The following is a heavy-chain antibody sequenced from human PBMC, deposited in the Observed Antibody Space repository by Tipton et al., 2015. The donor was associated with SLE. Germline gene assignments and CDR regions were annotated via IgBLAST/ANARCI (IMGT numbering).Heavy chain of an antibody. Sequence: GLVKPSETLSLICSVSGDFVSLYYWSWMRHSPGKGLEWIGFVHPTGSTYNNPSLKSRVSVSVDTSKTQFSLKLSSVTAADTAVYYCARHAPSGVGSHNGGFDIWGQGTMVTVS. J-gene: IGHJ3*02. D-gene: IGHD2-8*01. CDR1: GDFVSLYY. CDR2: VHPTGST. V-gene: IGHV4-59*08. CDR3: ARHAPSGVGSHNGGFDI.